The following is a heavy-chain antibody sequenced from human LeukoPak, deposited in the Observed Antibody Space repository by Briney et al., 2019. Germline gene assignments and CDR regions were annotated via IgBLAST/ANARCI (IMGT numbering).Heavy chain of an antibody. CDR2: IYYSGST. CDR3: AREWRYYYGSGPRGYFDY. V-gene: IGHV4-59*12. J-gene: IGHJ4*02. CDR1: GGSISSYY. D-gene: IGHD3-10*01. Sequence: SETLSLTCTVSGGSISSYYWSWIRQPPGKGLEWIGYIYYSGSTNYNPSLKSRVTISVDTSKNRFSLKLSSVTAADTAVYYCAREWRYYYGSGPRGYFDYWGQGTLVTVSS.